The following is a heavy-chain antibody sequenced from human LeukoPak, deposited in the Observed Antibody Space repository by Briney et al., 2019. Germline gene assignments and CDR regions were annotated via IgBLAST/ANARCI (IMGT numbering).Heavy chain of an antibody. Sequence: SETLSLTCTVSGGSISSYYWSWIRQPPGKGLEWIGYIYYSGSTNYNPSLKSQVTISVDTSKNQFYLKLSSVTAADTAVYYCARDRGAAAGYCFDYWGQGTLVTVSA. V-gene: IGHV4-59*01. CDR1: GGSISSYY. D-gene: IGHD6-13*01. CDR3: ARDRGAAAGYCFDY. J-gene: IGHJ4*02. CDR2: IYYSGST.